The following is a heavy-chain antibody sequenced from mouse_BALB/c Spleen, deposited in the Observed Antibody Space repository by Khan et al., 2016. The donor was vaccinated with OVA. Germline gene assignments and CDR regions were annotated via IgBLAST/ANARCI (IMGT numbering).Heavy chain of an antibody. D-gene: IGHD2-1*01. CDR2: ISSGGSYT. CDR3: TRDGNYAHWYFDV. CDR1: GFTFSSYT. J-gene: IGHJ1*01. Sequence: EVELVESGGDLVKPGGSLKLSCAASGFTFSSYTMSWVRQTPEKRLEWVATISSGGSYTYYPDSVKGRFTISRDNAKHTLYLQMSRLKSEVTAMYYCTRDGNYAHWYFDVWGAGPTVTVSS. V-gene: IGHV5-6-4*01.